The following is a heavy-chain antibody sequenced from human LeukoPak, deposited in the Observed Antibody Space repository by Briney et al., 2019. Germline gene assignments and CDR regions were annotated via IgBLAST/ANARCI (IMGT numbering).Heavy chain of an antibody. D-gene: IGHD3-22*01. CDR1: GGSISSGGYY. CDR2: IYYSGST. V-gene: IGHV4-31*03. CDR3: ARGEAYYYDTYNWFDP. J-gene: IGHJ5*02. Sequence: SETLSLTCTVSGGSISSGGYYWSWIRQHPGKGLEWIGYIYYSGSTYYNPSLKSRVTISVDTSKNQFPLKLSSVTAADTAVYYCARGEAYYYDTYNWFDPWGQGTLVTVSS.